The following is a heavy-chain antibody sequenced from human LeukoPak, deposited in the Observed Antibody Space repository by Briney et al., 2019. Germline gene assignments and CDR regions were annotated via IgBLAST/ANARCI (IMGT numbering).Heavy chain of an antibody. D-gene: IGHD3-10*01. CDR3: ARAGDYYGSGSFSNWFDP. CDR2: IYTSGST. V-gene: IGHV4-4*07. CDR1: GGSISSYY. Sequence: SETLSLTCTVSGGSISSYYWSWIRQPAGKGLEWIGRIYTSGSTNYNPSLKSRVTMSVDTSKNQFSLKLSSVTAADTAVYYCARAGDYYGSGSFSNWFDPWGQGTLVTVSS. J-gene: IGHJ5*02.